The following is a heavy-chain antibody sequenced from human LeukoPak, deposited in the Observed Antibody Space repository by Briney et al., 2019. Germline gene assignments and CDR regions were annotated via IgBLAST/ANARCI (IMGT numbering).Heavy chain of an antibody. CDR2: ISSSSSDI. J-gene: IGHJ4*02. Sequence: GGSLRLSCAASGFTFSSYSMNWVRQAPGKGLEWVSAISSSSSDIYYTDSVKGRFTISRDNANNFLYLQVSSLRAEDTAVYYCATGYTSGTRIDYWGQGTLVSVSS. V-gene: IGHV3-21*01. CDR1: GFTFSSYS. CDR3: ATGYTSGTRIDY. D-gene: IGHD6-19*01.